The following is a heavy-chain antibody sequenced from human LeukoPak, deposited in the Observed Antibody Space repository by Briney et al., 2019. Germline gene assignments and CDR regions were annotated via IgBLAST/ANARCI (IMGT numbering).Heavy chain of an antibody. J-gene: IGHJ3*01. D-gene: IGHD6-13*01. Sequence: ASVKVSCKASGYTFTGYYMHWVRQAPGQGLEWMGWINPTSGGTNYAQKFQGRVTMTRDTSISTAYMELSRLSSDDTAVYYCARERHSSSWYFGFYVWGQGTMVTVSS. CDR2: INPTSGGT. V-gene: IGHV1-2*02. CDR1: GYTFTGYY. CDR3: ARERHSSSWYFGFYV.